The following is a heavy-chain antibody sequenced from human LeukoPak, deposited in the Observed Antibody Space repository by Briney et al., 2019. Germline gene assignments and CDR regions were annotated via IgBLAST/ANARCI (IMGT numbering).Heavy chain of an antibody. V-gene: IGHV3-21*01. CDR3: ARDGTITSYYFDY. D-gene: IGHD3-10*01. Sequence: PGGSLRLSCAASGFTFSSYCMNWVRQAPGKGLEWVSSISSSSSYIYYADSVKGRFTISRDNAKNSLYLQMNSLRAEDTAVYYCARDGTITSYYFDYWGQGTLVTVSS. J-gene: IGHJ4*02. CDR2: ISSSSSYI. CDR1: GFTFSSYC.